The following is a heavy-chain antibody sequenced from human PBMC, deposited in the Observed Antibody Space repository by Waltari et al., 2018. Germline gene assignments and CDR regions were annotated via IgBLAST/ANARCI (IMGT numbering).Heavy chain of an antibody. CDR3: ARDPRRRGMDV. CDR1: GFTFSSYS. CDR2: ISSSSSYK. J-gene: IGHJ6*02. Sequence: EVQLVESGGGLVKPGGSLRLSCAASGFTFSSYSMNWVRQAPGKGLEWVSSISSSSSYKYYADSVKGRFTISRDNAKNSLYLQMNSLRAEDTAVYYCARDPRRRGMDVWGQGTTVTVSS. V-gene: IGHV3-21*01.